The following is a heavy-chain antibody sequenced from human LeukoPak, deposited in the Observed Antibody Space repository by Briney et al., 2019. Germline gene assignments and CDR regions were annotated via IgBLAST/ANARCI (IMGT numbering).Heavy chain of an antibody. CDR3: ARASDSSSWYASNYYYYGMDV. D-gene: IGHD6-13*01. J-gene: IGHJ6*02. V-gene: IGHV1-2*02. Sequence: ASVKVSCKASGYTFTGYYMHWVRQAPGQGPEWMGCINPNSGGTNYAQKYKGRVTMTRDTSISTAYMELSRLRSDDTAVYYCARASDSSSWYASNYYYYGMDVWGQGTTVSVSS. CDR1: GYTFTGYY. CDR2: INPNSGGT.